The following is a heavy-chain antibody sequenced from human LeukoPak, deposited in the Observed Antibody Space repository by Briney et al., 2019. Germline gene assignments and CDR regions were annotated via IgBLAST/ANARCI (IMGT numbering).Heavy chain of an antibody. D-gene: IGHD3-22*01. J-gene: IGHJ4*02. Sequence: GGSLRLSCAASGFTFSSYWMHWVRRAPGKGLMGVSRINSDGSSTSYADSVKARFTISRDNAKNTLYLQMNSLRAEDRAVYYCARDSASSGYPGDWGQGTLVTVSS. CDR3: ARDSASSGYPGD. V-gene: IGHV3-74*01. CDR1: GFTFSSYW. CDR2: INSDGSST.